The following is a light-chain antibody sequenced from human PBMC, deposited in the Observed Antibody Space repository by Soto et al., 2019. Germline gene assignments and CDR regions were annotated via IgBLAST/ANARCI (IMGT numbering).Light chain of an antibody. J-gene: IGKJ3*01. Sequence: EIVLTQSPATLSLSPGERATLSCRASQSVSSYLAWYQQKPGQAPRLLIYDASNRATGILARFSGSGSGTDFTLTISSLEPEDFAVYYCQQRSNWPPVTFGPGTKVDIK. V-gene: IGKV3-11*01. CDR3: QQRSNWPPVT. CDR2: DAS. CDR1: QSVSSY.